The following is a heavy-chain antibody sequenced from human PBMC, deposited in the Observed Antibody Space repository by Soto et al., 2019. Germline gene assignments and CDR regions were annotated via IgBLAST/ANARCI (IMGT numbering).Heavy chain of an antibody. Sequence: AALRLSCAASGFTFSSYSMNWVRQAPGKGLEWVSSISSSSSYIYYADSVKGRFTISRDNAKNSLYLQMNSLRAEDTAVYYCARDTYYDSSGYYFPFGYWGQGTLVTVSS. D-gene: IGHD3-22*01. CDR3: ARDTYYDSSGYYFPFGY. CDR1: GFTFSSYS. CDR2: ISSSSSYI. J-gene: IGHJ4*02. V-gene: IGHV3-21*01.